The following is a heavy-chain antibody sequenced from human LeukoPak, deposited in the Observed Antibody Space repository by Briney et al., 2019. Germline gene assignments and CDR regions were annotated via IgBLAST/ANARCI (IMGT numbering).Heavy chain of an antibody. CDR2: ISAYNGNT. V-gene: IGHV1-18*01. J-gene: IGHJ4*02. CDR1: GYTFTSYG. Sequence: ASVKVSFKASGYTFTSYGISWVRQAPGQGLEWMGWISAYNGNTNYAQKLQGRVTMTTDTSTSTAYMELRSLRSDDTAVYYCARARYYDFWSGWEIDYWGQGTLVTVSS. CDR3: ARARYYDFWSGWEIDY. D-gene: IGHD3-3*01.